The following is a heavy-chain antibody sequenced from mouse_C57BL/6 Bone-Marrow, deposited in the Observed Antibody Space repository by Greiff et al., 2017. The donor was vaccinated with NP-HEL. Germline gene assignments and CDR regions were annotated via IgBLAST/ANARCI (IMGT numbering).Heavy chain of an antibody. J-gene: IGHJ3*01. V-gene: IGHV5-17*01. D-gene: IGHD2-1*01. CDR3: ARPIYYGNYMFAY. Sequence: EVKLQESGGGLVKPGGSLKLSCAASGFTFSDYGMHWVRQAPEKGLEWVAYISSGSSTIYYADTVKGRFTIARDNAKNTLFLQMTSLRSEDTAMYYCARPIYYGNYMFAYWGQGTLVTVSA. CDR2: ISSGSSTI. CDR1: GFTFSDYG.